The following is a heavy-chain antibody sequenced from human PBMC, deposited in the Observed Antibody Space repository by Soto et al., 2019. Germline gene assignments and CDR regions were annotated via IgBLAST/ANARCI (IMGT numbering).Heavy chain of an antibody. CDR1: GYTFTNNG. J-gene: IGHJ4*01. CDR2: VSAYNGER. Sequence: QVQLVQSGAEVKKPGASVKVSCKASGYTFTNNGINWVRQAPGQGLEWLSWVSAYNGERRYAQRVQARVIMTTDTSTPTAYMELRSLRSDDTAVYYFSRGTSKPASGEYWGQGTVVTFSS. V-gene: IGHV1-18*01. CDR3: SRGTSKPASGEY. D-gene: IGHD2-2*01.